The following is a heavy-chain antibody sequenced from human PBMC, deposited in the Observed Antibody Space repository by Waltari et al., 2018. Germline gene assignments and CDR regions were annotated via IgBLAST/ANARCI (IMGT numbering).Heavy chain of an antibody. Sequence: QVQLQESGPGLVKPSQTLSLTCTVSGGSISSGGYYWSWIRQHPGKGLEWIGYIYHSGSTYYNPSLESRVTIAVDRSKNQFSLKLSSVTAADTAVYYCARGKRHSSGWPKSLFDYWGQGTLVTVSS. CDR2: IYHSGST. V-gene: IGHV4-31*03. D-gene: IGHD6-19*01. CDR1: GGSISSGGYY. J-gene: IGHJ4*02. CDR3: ARGKRHSSGWPKSLFDY.